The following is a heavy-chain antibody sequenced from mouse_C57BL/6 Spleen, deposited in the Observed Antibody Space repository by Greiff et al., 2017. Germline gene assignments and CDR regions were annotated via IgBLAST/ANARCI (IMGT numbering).Heavy chain of an antibody. CDR1: GYTFTSYW. CDR3: ARNYSSRTFDY. CDR2: IDPSDSFT. V-gene: IGHV1-69*01. D-gene: IGHD1-1*01. Sequence: QVQLQQPGAELVMPGASVTLSCKASGYTFTSYWMHWVKQRPGHGLEWIGEIDPSDSFTNYNQKFKGMSTLTVDKSSSTAYMQLSSLTSEDSAVYYCARNYSSRTFDYWGQGTTLTVSS. J-gene: IGHJ2*01.